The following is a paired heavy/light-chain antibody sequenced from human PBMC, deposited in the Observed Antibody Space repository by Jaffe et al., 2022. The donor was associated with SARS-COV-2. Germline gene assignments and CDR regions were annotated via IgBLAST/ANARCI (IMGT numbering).Light chain of an antibody. V-gene: IGKV3-20*01. J-gene: IGKJ5*01. CDR1: QIFSSNY. CDR3: QQYDSSPIT. CDR2: GAS. Sequence: IVLTQSPGTLSLSPGERATLSCRASQIFSSNYLAWYQQKPGQAPRLLIYGASSRATGIPDRFSGSGSGTDFTLIISRLEPEDFAVYYCQQYDSSPITFGQGTRLEIK.
Heavy chain of an antibody. V-gene: IGHV3-74*01. J-gene: IGHJ4*02. CDR2: VNTDASSI. Sequence: EVQLVESGGGLVQPGGSLRLSCVASGFTFTNYWMHWVRQAPGKGLVWVSRVNTDASSIGYADSVKGRFTISRDNAKNTVYLQMNSLRAEDTAVYYCARIIAVAGTLWDPKYYFDSWGQGTLVTVSS. D-gene: IGHD6-19*01. CDR1: GFTFTNYW. CDR3: ARIIAVAGTLWDPKYYFDS.